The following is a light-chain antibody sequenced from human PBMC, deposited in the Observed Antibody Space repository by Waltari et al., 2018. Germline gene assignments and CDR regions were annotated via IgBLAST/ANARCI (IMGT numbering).Light chain of an antibody. CDR1: QSVLHTSNNKNY. J-gene: IGKJ5*01. CDR3: QQYYSSPIT. Sequence: DIVMTQSPDSLAVSLGERATINCKSSQSVLHTSNNKNYLAWYQQKPGQPPKLLIYWASTLESGVPDRFSGSGSGTDFTLTISSLQAEDVAVYYCQQYYSSPITFGQGTRLEIK. CDR2: WAS. V-gene: IGKV4-1*01.